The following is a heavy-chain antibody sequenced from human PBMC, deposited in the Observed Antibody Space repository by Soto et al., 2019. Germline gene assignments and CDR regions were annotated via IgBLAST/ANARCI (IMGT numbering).Heavy chain of an antibody. CDR1: GFTVSTKY. D-gene: IGHD3-16*01. J-gene: IGHJ4*02. CDR2: IYSGGST. Sequence: EVQLVESGGGLVQPGGSLRLSCAASGFTVSTKYMSWVRQAPGKGLEWVSVIYSGGSTFYADSVRGRFTISRDNSKNPVNLQMNSLRAEDTAVYYCARDPWAADYWGQGTLVTVSS. CDR3: ARDPWAADY. V-gene: IGHV3-66*01.